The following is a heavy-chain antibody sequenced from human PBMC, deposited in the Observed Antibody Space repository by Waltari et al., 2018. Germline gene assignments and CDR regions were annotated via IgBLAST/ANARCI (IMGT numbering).Heavy chain of an antibody. CDR2: ISGSGGSN. J-gene: IGHJ4*02. Sequence: EVQLLESGGGLVQPGGSLRLSCAASGFTFSSYAMSWVRQAPGKGLEWGPAISGSGGSNYYADSVKGRFTISRDNSKNTLYLQMNSLRAEDTAVYYCAKSPYILTGYYTFFDYWGQGTLVTVSS. D-gene: IGHD3-9*01. V-gene: IGHV3-23*01. CDR3: AKSPYILTGYYTFFDY. CDR1: GFTFSSYA.